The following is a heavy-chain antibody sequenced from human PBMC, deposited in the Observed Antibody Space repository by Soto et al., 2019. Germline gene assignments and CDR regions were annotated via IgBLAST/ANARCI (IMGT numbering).Heavy chain of an antibody. CDR1: GYSFTSYW. CDR3: ARHSRNSFLEWLKPWYYFDY. J-gene: IGHJ4*02. D-gene: IGHD3-3*01. Sequence: GESLKISCKGSGYSFTSYWIGWVRQMPGKGLEWMGIIYPGDSDTRYSPSFQGQVTISADKSISTAYLQWSSLKASDTAMYYCARHSRNSFLEWLKPWYYFDYWGQGTLVTVSS. CDR2: IYPGDSDT. V-gene: IGHV5-51*01.